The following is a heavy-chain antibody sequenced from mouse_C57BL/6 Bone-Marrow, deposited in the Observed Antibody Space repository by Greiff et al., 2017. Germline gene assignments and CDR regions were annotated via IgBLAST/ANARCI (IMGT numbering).Heavy chain of an antibody. J-gene: IGHJ1*03. CDR2: ISGGGGNT. CDR1: GFTFSSYT. D-gene: IGHD1-1*01. V-gene: IGHV5-9*01. CDR3: SRQVTTVLATKYFDV. Sequence: EVQRVEPGGGLVKPGGSLKLSCAASGFTFSSYTMSWVRQTPEKRLQWVAAISGGGGNTSYPDSVKGRFTISRDNDKNILYLQMSSLRSEDTALYYCSRQVTTVLATKYFDVWGTGTTVTVSS.